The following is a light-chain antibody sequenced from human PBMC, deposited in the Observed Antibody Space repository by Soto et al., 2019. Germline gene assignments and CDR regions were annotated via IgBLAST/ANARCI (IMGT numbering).Light chain of an antibody. V-gene: IGLV2-14*02. Sequence: QSVLTQPASVSGSPGQSITISCTGTSSDVVNDLLVSWYQQQPGKAPKLMIYEGTKRPAGVSDRFSGSKSGNTASLTISGLQSEDEGDYYCSAYTARSTLVFGGGTKVTVL. J-gene: IGLJ3*02. CDR3: SAYTARSTLV. CDR2: EGT. CDR1: SSDVVNDLL.